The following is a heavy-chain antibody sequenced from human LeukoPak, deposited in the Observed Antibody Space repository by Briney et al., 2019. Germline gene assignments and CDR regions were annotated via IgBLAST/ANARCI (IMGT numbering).Heavy chain of an antibody. V-gene: IGHV5-51*01. J-gene: IGHJ6*02. Sequence: GESLKISCNSSGYIYTSYWIGWVRQMPGKGLEWMGIIYPGDSDTRYSPSFQGQVTISADKSISTAYLQWSSLKASDTAMYYCASMVRYAQTYYYYYGMDVWGQGTTVTVSS. CDR1: GYIYTSYW. CDR2: IYPGDSDT. CDR3: ASMVRYAQTYYYYYGMDV. D-gene: IGHD3-10*01.